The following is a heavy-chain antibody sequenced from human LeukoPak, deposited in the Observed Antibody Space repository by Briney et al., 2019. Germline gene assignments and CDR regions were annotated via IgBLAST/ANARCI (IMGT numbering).Heavy chain of an antibody. V-gene: IGHV5-51*01. CDR3: ARLTSGSSPSGLYYFDY. J-gene: IGHJ4*02. CDR1: GYSFTSYW. D-gene: IGHD1-26*01. CDR2: IYPGDSDT. Sequence: GESLKISCKGSGYSFTSYWIGWVCQMPGKGLEWMGIIYPGDSDTRYSPSFQGQVTISADKSISTAYLQWSSLKASDTAMYYCARLTSGSSPSGLYYFDYWGQGTLVTVSS.